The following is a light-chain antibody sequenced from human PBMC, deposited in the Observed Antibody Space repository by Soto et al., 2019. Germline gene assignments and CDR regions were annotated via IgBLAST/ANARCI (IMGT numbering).Light chain of an antibody. CDR1: QSVLYSSNNKNY. CDR2: WAS. CDR3: QQYYDTPFT. Sequence: DIVMTQSPDSLAVSLGERATINCKSSQSVLYSSNNKNYLAWYQQKPGQPPKLLIYWASTRESGVPERFSGSGSVTDFTLPISSLQAEDVAVYYCQQYYDTPFTFGGGTKVEIK. V-gene: IGKV4-1*01. J-gene: IGKJ4*01.